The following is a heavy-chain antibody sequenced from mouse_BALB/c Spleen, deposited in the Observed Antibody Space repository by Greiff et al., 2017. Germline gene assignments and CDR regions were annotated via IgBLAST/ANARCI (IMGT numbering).Heavy chain of an antibody. J-gene: IGHJ3*01. CDR2: IWSGGST. CDR1: GFSLTSYG. D-gene: IGHD2-1*01. V-gene: IGHV2-2*02. Sequence: VQLQQSGPGLVQPSQSLSITCTVSGFSLTSYGVHWVRQSPGKGLEWLGVIWSGGSTDYNAAFISRLSISKDNSKSQVFFKMNSLQANDTAIYYCARRNYGNYVGAWFAYWGQGTLGTVSA. CDR3: ARRNYGNYVGAWFAY.